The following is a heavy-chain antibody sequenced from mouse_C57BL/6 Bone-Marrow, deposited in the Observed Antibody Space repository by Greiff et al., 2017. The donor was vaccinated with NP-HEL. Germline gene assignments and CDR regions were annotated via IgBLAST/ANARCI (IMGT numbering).Heavy chain of an antibody. D-gene: IGHD1-1*01. CDR3: TTSTVVASGAY. J-gene: IGHJ3*01. V-gene: IGHV14-4*01. CDR1: GFNITDDY. Sequence: EVQLQQSGAELVRPGASVKLSCTASGFNITDDYMHWVKQRPEQGLEWIGWIDPENGDTEYASKFQGKATITADTSSNTAYLQLSSLTSEDTAVYYCTTSTVVASGAYWGQGTLVTVSA. CDR2: IDPENGDT.